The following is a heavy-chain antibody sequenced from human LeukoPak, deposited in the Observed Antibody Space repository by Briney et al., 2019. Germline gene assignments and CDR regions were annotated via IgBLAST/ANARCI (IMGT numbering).Heavy chain of an antibody. V-gene: IGHV3-23*01. Sequence: HPGGSLRLSCAASGFTFTSYAMSWVRQAPGKGLEWVSGISGSGGSTYYADSVKGRFTISRDNSKNTLYLQMNSLRAEDTAVYYCAKDPNFSSVDIVATPNWGQGTLVTVSS. CDR1: GFTFTSYA. CDR2: ISGSGGST. J-gene: IGHJ4*02. D-gene: IGHD5-12*01. CDR3: AKDPNFSSVDIVATPN.